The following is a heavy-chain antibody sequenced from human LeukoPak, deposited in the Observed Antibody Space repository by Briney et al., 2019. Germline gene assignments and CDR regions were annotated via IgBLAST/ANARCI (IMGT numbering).Heavy chain of an antibody. CDR1: GFIVSGIH. J-gene: IGHJ4*02. V-gene: IGHV3-23*01. CDR2: ISGSGGST. CDR3: ANGIDY. D-gene: IGHD1-14*01. Sequence: GGSLRLSCAVSGFIVSGIHVNWVRQAPGKGLEWVSAISGSGGSTYYADSVKGRFTISRDNSKNTLYLQMNSLRAEDTAVYYCANGIDYWGQGTLVTVSS.